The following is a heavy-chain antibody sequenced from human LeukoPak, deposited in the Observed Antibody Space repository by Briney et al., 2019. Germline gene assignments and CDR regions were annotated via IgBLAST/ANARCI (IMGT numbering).Heavy chain of an antibody. Sequence: KSSETLSLTCTVSGVSISTRSYHWGWVRQSPGEGLEWIGSFSDSGSTLYNPSLKSRVTISVDPSKNQFSLKVSSVTAADTAVYYCARTGAHVDGSRWVWFDSWGQGTLVTVSS. CDR1: GVSISTRSYH. D-gene: IGHD1-26*01. CDR3: ARTGAHVDGSRWVWFDS. V-gene: IGHV4-39*01. J-gene: IGHJ5*01. CDR2: FSDSGST.